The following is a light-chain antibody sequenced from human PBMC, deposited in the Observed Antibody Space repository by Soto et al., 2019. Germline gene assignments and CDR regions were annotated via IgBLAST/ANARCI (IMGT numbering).Light chain of an antibody. Sequence: QSVLTQPPSASGSPGQSVAISCTGTSSDVGAYNYVSWYQQHPGKSPKLIISDVSKRPSGVPDRFSGSKSGNMASLTVSGLQAEDEADYYCSSYAGSNTVFGGGTKLTVL. V-gene: IGLV2-8*01. CDR1: SSDVGAYNY. CDR2: DVS. CDR3: SSYAGSNTV. J-gene: IGLJ2*01.